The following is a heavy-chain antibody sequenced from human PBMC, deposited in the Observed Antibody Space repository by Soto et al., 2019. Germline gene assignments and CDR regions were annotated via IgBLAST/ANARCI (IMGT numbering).Heavy chain of an antibody. V-gene: IGHV1-2*02. Sequence: ASVKVSCKASGYTFTGYYMHWVRQAPGQGLEWMGWINPNSGGTNYAQKFQGRVTMTRDTSISTAYMELSRLRSDDTAVYYCARHPHSGYVPWTIYYYDGMDFCGQGTTVIVS. CDR2: INPNSGGT. CDR1: GYTFTGYY. J-gene: IGHJ6*02. D-gene: IGHD5-12*01. CDR3: ARHPHSGYVPWTIYYYDGMDF.